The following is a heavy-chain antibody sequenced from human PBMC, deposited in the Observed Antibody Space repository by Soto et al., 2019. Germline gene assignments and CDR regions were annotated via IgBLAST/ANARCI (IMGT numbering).Heavy chain of an antibody. J-gene: IGHJ4*02. CDR3: AKAKLVEYYFDY. Sequence: EVQLLESGGGLVQPGGSLRLSCAASGFTFSSYAMSWVRQAPGKGLEWVSAISGSGGSTYYADSVKGRFTISRDNSKNTLYLQMNSLRAEDTAVYYRAKAKLVEYYFDYWGQGTLVTVSS. CDR2: ISGSGGST. CDR1: GFTFSSYA. V-gene: IGHV3-23*01. D-gene: IGHD6-13*01.